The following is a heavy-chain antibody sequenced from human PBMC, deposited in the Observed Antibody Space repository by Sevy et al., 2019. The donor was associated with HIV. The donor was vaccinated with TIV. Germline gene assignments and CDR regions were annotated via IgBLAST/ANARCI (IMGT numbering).Heavy chain of an antibody. J-gene: IGHJ4*02. Sequence: GGSLRLSCTASGFMFSSYEMNWVRQAPGKGLGWISYISYSGSSTYYSDSVKGRFTISRDTAKNSLYLQMNSLRAEDTAVYYCARDLPPSATTVAHFDYWGQGTLVTVSS. CDR1: GFMFSSYE. CDR3: ARDLPPSATTVAHFDY. V-gene: IGHV3-48*03. CDR2: ISYSGSST. D-gene: IGHD4-17*01.